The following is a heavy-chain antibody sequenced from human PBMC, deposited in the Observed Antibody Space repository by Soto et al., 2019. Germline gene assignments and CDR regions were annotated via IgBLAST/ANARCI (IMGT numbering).Heavy chain of an antibody. J-gene: IGHJ5*02. D-gene: IGHD3-10*01. CDR2: TYYRSKWYN. Sequence: PSQTLSLTCAISGDSVSSNSAAWNWIRQSPSRGLEWLGRTYYRSKWYNDYAVSVKSRITINPDTSKNQFSLQLNSVTPEDTAVYYCAREVLLWFGELSWFDPWGQGTLVTVSS. V-gene: IGHV6-1*01. CDR3: AREVLLWFGELSWFDP. CDR1: GDSVSSNSAA.